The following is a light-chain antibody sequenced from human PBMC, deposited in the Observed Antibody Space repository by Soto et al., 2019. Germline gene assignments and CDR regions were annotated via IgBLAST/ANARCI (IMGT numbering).Light chain of an antibody. CDR1: SSDVGGSNH. J-gene: IGLJ2*01. Sequence: QSALTQPASLSGSPGQSITISCTGTSSDVGGSNHVSWYQHSPGKAPKVIIYDVSIRPSGVSDRFSGSKSGNTASLKISGLQADDEADYYCSSYTTTRTLVFGGGTKLTVL. V-gene: IGLV2-14*01. CDR2: DVS. CDR3: SSYTTTRTLV.